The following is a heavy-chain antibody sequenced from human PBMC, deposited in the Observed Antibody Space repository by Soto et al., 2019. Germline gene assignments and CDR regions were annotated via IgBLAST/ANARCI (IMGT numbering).Heavy chain of an antibody. Sequence: SETLSLTCAFSCDSIISSVWWTWVRQPPGKGLEWIGEVFHTGNTNYNPSLKSRVTMSVDKSTNEFSLKVTSVTAADTAIYYCARKAWVRFGYWGQGALVTVSS. D-gene: IGHD7-27*01. V-gene: IGHV4-4*02. CDR3: ARKAWVRFGY. CDR1: CDSIISSVW. CDR2: VFHTGNT. J-gene: IGHJ4*02.